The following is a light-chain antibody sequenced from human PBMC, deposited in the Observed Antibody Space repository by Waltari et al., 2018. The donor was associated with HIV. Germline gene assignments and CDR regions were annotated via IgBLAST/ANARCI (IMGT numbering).Light chain of an antibody. CDR2: EQG. V-gene: IGLV1-51*01. CDR1: NSNLGNTY. J-gene: IGLJ1*01. Sequence: QSVLTQPPSVSAAPGQKVSFSCSGGNSNLGNTYVYWYQQLPGRAPRLLIYEQGRRPAGIPDRFSAARAGLSATLDITGLQIVDEADYYCGTWDSSLNRYFFGPGTTVAVL. CDR3: GTWDSSLNRYF.